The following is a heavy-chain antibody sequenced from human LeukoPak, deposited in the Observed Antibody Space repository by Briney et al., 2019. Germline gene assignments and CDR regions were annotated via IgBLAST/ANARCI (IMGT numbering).Heavy chain of an antibody. J-gene: IGHJ6*04. V-gene: IGHV4-59*01. Sequence: PSETLSLTCTVSGGSISSYYWSWIRQPPGKGLEWIGYIYYSGSTNYNPSLKSRVTISVDTSKNQFSLKLSSVTAADTAVYYCARVDTAMVGGYCYYGMDVWGKGTTVTVSS. CDR2: IYYSGST. D-gene: IGHD5-18*01. CDR1: GGSISSYY. CDR3: ARVDTAMVGGYCYYGMDV.